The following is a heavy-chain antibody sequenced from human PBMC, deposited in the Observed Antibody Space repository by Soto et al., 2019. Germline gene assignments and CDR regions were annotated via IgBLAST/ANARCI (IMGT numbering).Heavy chain of an antibody. CDR2: IYYSGST. CDR3: ARQEYSSSSIDY. V-gene: IGHV4-39*01. D-gene: IGHD6-6*01. Sequence: SETLSLTCTVSGGSISSSSYYWGWIRQPPGKGLEWIGSIYYSGSTYYNTSLKSRVTISVDTSKNQFSLKLSSVTAADTAVYYCARQEYSSSSIDYWGQGTLVTVSS. CDR1: GGSISSSSYY. J-gene: IGHJ4*02.